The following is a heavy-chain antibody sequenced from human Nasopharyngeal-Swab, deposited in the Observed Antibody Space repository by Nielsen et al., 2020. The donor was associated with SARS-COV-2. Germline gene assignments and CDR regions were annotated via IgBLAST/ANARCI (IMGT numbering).Heavy chain of an antibody. J-gene: IGHJ6*02. Sequence: WIRQPPGQGREWIGYIYYSGSTYYNPSLKSRVTISVDTSKNQFSLKLSSVTAADTAVYYCARDRTDYDILTGWSYYGMDVWGQGTTVTVSS. D-gene: IGHD3-9*01. CDR2: IYYSGST. CDR3: ARDRTDYDILTGWSYYGMDV. V-gene: IGHV4-31*02.